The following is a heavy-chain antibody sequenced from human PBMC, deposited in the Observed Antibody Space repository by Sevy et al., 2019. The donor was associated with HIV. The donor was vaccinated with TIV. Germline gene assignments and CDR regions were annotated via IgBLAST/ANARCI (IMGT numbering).Heavy chain of an antibody. CDR1: GFIFNAFG. CDR2: IRYDGSNK. CDR3: AKGFRLSRLGDPSDD. D-gene: IGHD3-16*02. V-gene: IGHV3-30*02. Sequence: GGSLRLSCAASGFIFNAFGMHWVRQAPGKGLEWVAFIRYDGSNKYYADSVKGRFTLSRDNSKDTLYLQMNRLRVEDTAVYYCAKGFRLSRLGDPSDDWGHGTLVTVSS. J-gene: IGHJ4*01.